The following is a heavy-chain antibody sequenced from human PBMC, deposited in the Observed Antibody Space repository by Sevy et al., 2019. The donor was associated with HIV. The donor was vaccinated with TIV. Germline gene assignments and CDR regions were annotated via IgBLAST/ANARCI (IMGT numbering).Heavy chain of an antibody. Sequence: GGSLRLSCAASGFTFSTYGTHWVRQAPGKGLEWVAIISYDGNNIYYADSVRGRFTISRDNSKNTLYLQMNSLRAEDTAVYYCAKEGGQWLDYYYGLDVWGQGTTVTVSS. CDR2: ISYDGNNI. J-gene: IGHJ6*02. CDR3: AKEGGQWLDYYYGLDV. V-gene: IGHV3-30*18. CDR1: GFTFSTYG. D-gene: IGHD6-19*01.